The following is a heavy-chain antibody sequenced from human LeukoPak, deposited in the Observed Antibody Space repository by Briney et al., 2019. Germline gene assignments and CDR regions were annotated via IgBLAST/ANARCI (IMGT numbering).Heavy chain of an antibody. D-gene: IGHD3-22*01. CDR2: ISSISSYI. V-gene: IGHV3-21*01. CDR1: GFTFSSYS. Sequence: GGSLRLSCAASGFTFSSYSMNWVRQSPGHRLKWGSSISSISSYIYYSDSVKGRFTISRDNAKNSMYLQMNSLRAEDTAVYYCARDVPGSSGYYSDYLDYWGQGTLVTVSS. CDR3: ARDVPGSSGYYSDYLDY. J-gene: IGHJ4*02.